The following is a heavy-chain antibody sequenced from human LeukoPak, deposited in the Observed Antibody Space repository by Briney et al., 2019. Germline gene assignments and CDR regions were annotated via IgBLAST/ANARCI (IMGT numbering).Heavy chain of an antibody. CDR3: ARRPRRYYDSSGYYPSFDY. V-gene: IGHV4-39*01. D-gene: IGHD3-22*01. Sequence: PSETLSLTCTVSGGSISSSSYYWGWIRQPPGKGLEWFGSIYYSGSTYYNTSLKSRVTISVDTSKNQFSLKLSSVTAADTAVYYCARRPRRYYDSSGYYPSFDYWGQGTLVTVSS. CDR1: GGSISSSSYY. J-gene: IGHJ4*02. CDR2: IYYSGST.